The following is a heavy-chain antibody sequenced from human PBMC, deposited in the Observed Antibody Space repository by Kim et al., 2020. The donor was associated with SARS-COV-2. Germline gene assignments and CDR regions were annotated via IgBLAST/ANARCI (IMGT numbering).Heavy chain of an antibody. V-gene: IGHV4-39*01. Sequence: SETLSLTCTVSGGSISSSSYYWGWIRQPPGKGLEWIGSIYYSGSTYYNPSLKSRVTISIDTSKNQFSLKLSSVTAADTAVYSCARGRGGQLWSYGMDAWGQGTTVTVSS. CDR2: IYYSGST. CDR1: GGSISSSSYY. D-gene: IGHD3-10*01. J-gene: IGHJ6*02. CDR3: ARGRGGQLWSYGMDA.